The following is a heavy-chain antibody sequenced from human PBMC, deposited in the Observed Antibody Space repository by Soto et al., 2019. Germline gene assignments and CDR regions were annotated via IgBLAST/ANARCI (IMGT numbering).Heavy chain of an antibody. D-gene: IGHD2-15*01. Sequence: SETLSLTCTVSGGSIYRSGYYWGWIRQPPGRGLEWIGNIDYNGVTYSNPSLKSRVTISRDTSKNQFSLKLTSVTAADTALYYCGKVLVGATGHTDSDSWGPGTLVTFSS. CDR3: GKVLVGATGHTDSDS. CDR1: GGSIYRSGYY. J-gene: IGHJ4*02. V-gene: IGHV4-39*01. CDR2: IDYNGVT.